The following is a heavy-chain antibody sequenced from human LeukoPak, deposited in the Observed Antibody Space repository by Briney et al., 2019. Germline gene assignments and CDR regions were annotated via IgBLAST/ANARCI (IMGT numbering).Heavy chain of an antibody. J-gene: IGHJ5*02. Sequence: SGGSLRLSCAASGFTVTANYMSWVRQAPGKGLEWVSVIYTGDNTYYADSVKGRFTISRDNFKNTLSLQMNSLRAEDTAVYYCARATTDGFDPWGQGTLVTVSS. CDR3: ARATTDGFDP. CDR2: IYTGDNT. D-gene: IGHD4-17*01. V-gene: IGHV3-53*01. CDR1: GFTVTANY.